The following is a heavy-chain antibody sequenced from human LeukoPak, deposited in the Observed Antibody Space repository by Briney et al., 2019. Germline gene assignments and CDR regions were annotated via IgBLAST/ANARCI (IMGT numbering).Heavy chain of an antibody. V-gene: IGHV3-74*01. Sequence: LSGASLRLSCAASGFTFSSYWMHWVRQAPGKGLVWVSRINSDGSSTSYADSVKGRFTISRDNAKNTLYLQMNSLRAEDTAVYYCARGWVRSSGWHYDYWGQGTLVTV. CDR3: ARGWVRSSGWHYDY. J-gene: IGHJ4*02. CDR1: GFTFSSYW. CDR2: INSDGSST. D-gene: IGHD6-19*01.